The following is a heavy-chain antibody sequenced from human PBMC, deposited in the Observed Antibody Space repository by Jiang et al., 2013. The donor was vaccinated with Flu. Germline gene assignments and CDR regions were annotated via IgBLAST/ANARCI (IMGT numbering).Heavy chain of an antibody. CDR2: IYHSGST. CDR3: ARDPYYYDSSGYYSPYYYGMDV. D-gene: IGHD3-22*01. CDR1: GYSISSGYY. J-gene: IGHJ6*02. Sequence: AVSGYSISSGYYWGVDPAAPTGRGVEWIGSIYHSGSTYYNPSLKSRVTISVDTSKNQFSLKLSSVTAADTAVYYCARDPYYYDSSGYYSPYYYGMDVWGQGTTVTVSS. V-gene: IGHV4-38-2*01.